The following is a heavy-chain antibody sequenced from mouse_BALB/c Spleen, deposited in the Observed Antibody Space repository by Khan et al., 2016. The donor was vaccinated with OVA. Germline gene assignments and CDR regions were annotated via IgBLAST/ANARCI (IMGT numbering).Heavy chain of an antibody. V-gene: IGHV5-6*01. D-gene: IGHD4-1*01. Sequence: EVELVESGGDLVKPGGSLKLSCAASGFTFSNYGMSWVRQIPDKRLEWVATINSDGTYTYYPYSVKGRFTISRNNAKNTLYLEIGSLKSEDTAMYYCASHLTGSFAYWGQGTLVTVSA. CDR1: GFTFSNYG. CDR2: INSDGTYT. J-gene: IGHJ3*01. CDR3: ASHLTGSFAY.